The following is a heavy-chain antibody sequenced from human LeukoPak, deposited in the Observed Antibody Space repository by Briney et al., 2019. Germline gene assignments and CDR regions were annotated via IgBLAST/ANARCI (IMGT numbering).Heavy chain of an antibody. J-gene: IGHJ4*02. D-gene: IGHD5-12*01. Sequence: PSETLSLTCAVSGGSITNSYWWTWVRQSPGEGLEWVGEIYYSGSTNYNPSLKSRVTMSVDKSKNQFSLKLSSVTAADTAFYFCARAGGRDFHFDSWGQGTLVTVSS. CDR2: IYYSGST. CDR1: GGSITNSYW. V-gene: IGHV4-4*02. CDR3: ARAGGRDFHFDS.